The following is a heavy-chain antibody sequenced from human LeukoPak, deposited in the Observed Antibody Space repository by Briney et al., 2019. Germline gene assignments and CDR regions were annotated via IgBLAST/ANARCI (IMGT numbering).Heavy chain of an antibody. D-gene: IGHD3-9*01. J-gene: IGHJ4*02. CDR3: TTDRYDILTGYYMGYFDY. V-gene: IGHV3-15*01. CDR2: LKSKTDGGTT. CDR1: GFTFSNAW. Sequence: GGSLRLSCAASGFTFSNAWMSWVRQAPGKGLEWVGRLKSKTDGGTTDYAAPVKGRFTISRDDSKNTLYLQMNSLKTEDTAVYYCTTDRYDILTGYYMGYFDYWGQGTLVTVSS.